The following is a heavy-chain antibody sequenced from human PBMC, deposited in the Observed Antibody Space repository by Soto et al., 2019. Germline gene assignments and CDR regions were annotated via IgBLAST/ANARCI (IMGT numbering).Heavy chain of an antibody. V-gene: IGHV3-30-3*01. D-gene: IGHD2-15*01. CDR2: ISYDGSNK. J-gene: IGHJ6*02. CDR3: ARDLILSRYYYYYGTDV. CDR1: GFTFSSYA. Sequence: PXGSLRLSCSAAGFTFSSYAMHWVRQAPGKGLEWVAVISYDGSNKYYADSVKGRFTISRDNSKNTLYLQMNSLRAEDTAVYYCARDLILSRYYYYYGTDVWGQGATVTVSS.